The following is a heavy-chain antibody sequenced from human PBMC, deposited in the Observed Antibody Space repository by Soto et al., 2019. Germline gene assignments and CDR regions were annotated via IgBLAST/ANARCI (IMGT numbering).Heavy chain of an antibody. CDR1: GYSISSGHY. CDR3: ATHFYGPYVVDG. CDR2: THHSGST. Sequence: SETLSLTCAVSGYSISSGHYWGWMRQPPGKGLEWIGSTHHSGSTYYNPSLKSRVTISVDTSRNQFSLKLSSVTAAETALYYCATHFYGPYVVDGCGQGTSVTVSS. J-gene: IGHJ6*02. V-gene: IGHV4-38-2*01. D-gene: IGHD4-17*01.